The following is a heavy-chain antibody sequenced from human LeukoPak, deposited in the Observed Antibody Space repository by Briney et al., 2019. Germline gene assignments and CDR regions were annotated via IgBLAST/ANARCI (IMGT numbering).Heavy chain of an antibody. Sequence: KPSETLSLTCTVSGGSVSSYYWSWIRQPPGKGLAWIGYIYYSGSTNYNPSLKSRVTISVDTSKNQFSLKLSSVTAADTAVYYCARGDTAMVRWGQGTLVTVSS. CDR1: GGSVSSYY. CDR2: IYYSGST. CDR3: ARGDTAMVR. J-gene: IGHJ4*02. D-gene: IGHD5-18*01. V-gene: IGHV4-59*02.